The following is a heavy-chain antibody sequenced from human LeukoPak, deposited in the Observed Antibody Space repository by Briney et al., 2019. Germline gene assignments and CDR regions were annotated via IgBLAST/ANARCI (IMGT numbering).Heavy chain of an antibody. V-gene: IGHV3-33*08. CDR2: IWFDGGNR. J-gene: IGHJ4*02. CDR3: ARDSLDTQPRQTAGDIFDY. Sequence: GRSLRLSCAASGFTFSSYDMHGVRQAPGKGLEWGAVIWFDGGNRYYADSVKGRFTISRDNSKNTLYLQLNSLRAEDTAVYYCARDSLDTQPRQTAGDIFDYWGQGTLVTVSS. CDR1: GFTFSSYD. D-gene: IGHD6-13*01.